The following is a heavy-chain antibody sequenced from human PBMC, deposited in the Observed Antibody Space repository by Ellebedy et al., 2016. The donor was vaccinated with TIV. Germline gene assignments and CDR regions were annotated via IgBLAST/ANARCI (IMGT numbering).Heavy chain of an antibody. D-gene: IGHD1-7*01. J-gene: IGHJ4*02. Sequence: GESLKISXAASGFTFSSYAMSWVRQAPGKGLEWVSAISGSGGSTYYADSVKGRFTISRDNSKNTLYLQMNSLRAEDTAVYYCARYQRRTGTIYLDYWGQGTLVTVSS. CDR2: ISGSGGST. CDR3: ARYQRRTGTIYLDY. CDR1: GFTFSSYA. V-gene: IGHV3-23*01.